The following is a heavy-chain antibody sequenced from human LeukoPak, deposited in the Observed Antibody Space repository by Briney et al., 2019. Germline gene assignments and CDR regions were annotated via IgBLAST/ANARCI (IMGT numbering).Heavy chain of an antibody. V-gene: IGHV1-2*02. CDR2: INPNSGGT. J-gene: IGHJ4*02. CDR1: GYTFTGYY. D-gene: IGHD2-15*01. Sequence: GASVQVSFKASGYTFTGYYMHWVRPAPGQGLEWMGWINPNSGGTNYAQKFQGRVTMTRDTSISTAYMELSRLRSDDTAVYYCARLYCSGGSCYGDYWGQGTLVTVSS. CDR3: ARLYCSGGSCYGDY.